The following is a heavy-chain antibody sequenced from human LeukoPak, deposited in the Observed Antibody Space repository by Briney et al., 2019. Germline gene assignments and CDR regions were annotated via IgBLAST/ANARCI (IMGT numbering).Heavy chain of an antibody. CDR2: IWYDGSIK. V-gene: IGHV3-33*06. J-gene: IGHJ4*02. CDR3: AKDLSPYYYDSSGYYSLDY. D-gene: IGHD3-22*01. Sequence: GGSLRLSCAASGFSFSSYGMHWVRQAPGKGLEWVAVIWYDGSIKYYGDSVKGRFTISRDNSKNTLYLQMNSLSAEDTAVYYCAKDLSPYYYDSSGYYSLDYWGQGTLVTVSS. CDR1: GFSFSSYG.